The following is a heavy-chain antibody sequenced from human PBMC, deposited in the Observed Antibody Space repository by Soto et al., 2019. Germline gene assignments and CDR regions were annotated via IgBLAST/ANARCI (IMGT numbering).Heavy chain of an antibody. CDR1: GYTFTGYY. CDR2: INPNSGGT. D-gene: IGHD3-3*01. V-gene: IGHV1-2*02. CDR3: ARDRTTIFGVVIIRNGMDV. J-gene: IGHJ6*02. Sequence: ASVKVSCKASGYTFTGYYMHWVRQALGQGLEWMGWINPNSGGTNYAQKFQGRVTMTRDTSISTAYMELSRLRSDDTAVYYCARDRTTIFGVVIIRNGMDVWGQGTTVTVSS.